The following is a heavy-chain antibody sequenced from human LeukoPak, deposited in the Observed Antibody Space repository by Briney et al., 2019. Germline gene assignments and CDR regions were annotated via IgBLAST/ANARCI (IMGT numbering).Heavy chain of an antibody. D-gene: IGHD6-6*01. CDR1: GGSISSYY. J-gene: IGHJ6*02. CDR3: ARHPRGSTEGTARPPYYYGMDV. Sequence: SETLSLTCTVSGGSISSYYWSWIRRPPGKGLEWIGYIYYRGSTNYNPSLKSRVTISVDTSKNQFSLKLSSVTAADTAVYYCARHPRGSTEGTARPPYYYGMDVWGQGTTVTVS. CDR2: IYYRGST. V-gene: IGHV4-59*08.